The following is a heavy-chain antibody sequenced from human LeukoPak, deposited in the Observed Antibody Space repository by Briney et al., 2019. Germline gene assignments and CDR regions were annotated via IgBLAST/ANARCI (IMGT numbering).Heavy chain of an antibody. V-gene: IGHV4-59*01. D-gene: IGHD2-15*01. CDR2: IYYSGST. J-gene: IGHJ4*02. Sequence: PSETLSLTCTVSGGSISSYYWSWIRQPPGKGLEWIGYIYYSGSTNYNPSLKSRVTISVDTSKNQFSLKLSSVTAADTAVYYCARVYCSGGSCYYGYWGQGTLVTVSS. CDR1: GGSISSYY. CDR3: ARVYCSGGSCYYGY.